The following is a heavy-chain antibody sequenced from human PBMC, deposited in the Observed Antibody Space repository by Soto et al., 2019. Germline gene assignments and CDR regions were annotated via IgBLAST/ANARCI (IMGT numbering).Heavy chain of an antibody. J-gene: IGHJ4*02. V-gene: IGHV1-69*01. CDR3: ASVRGASGPLLL. CDR2: IIPIFGTA. Sequence: QVQLVQSGAEVKKPGSSVKVSCKASGGTFSSYAISWVRQAPGQGLEWMGGIIPIFGTANYAQKFQGRVTITADASTSPAYMERSSLISEATAVYYCASVRGASGPLLLWGKGTLVTVSS. D-gene: IGHD3-3*01. CDR1: GGTFSSYA.